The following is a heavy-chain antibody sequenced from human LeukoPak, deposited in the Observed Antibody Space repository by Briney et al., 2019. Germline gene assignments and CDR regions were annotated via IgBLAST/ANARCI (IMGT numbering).Heavy chain of an antibody. Sequence: PVKVSCKASGGTFSTYTISWVRQAPGQGLEWMGRIIPIFGAANYAQKFQGRVTMTTDTSTSTAYMELRSLRSDDTAVYYCARDLAVGAITNGFDYWGQGTLVTVSS. V-gene: IGHV1-69*08. CDR3: ARDLAVGAITNGFDY. CDR1: GGTFSTYT. J-gene: IGHJ4*02. CDR2: IIPIFGAA. D-gene: IGHD1-26*01.